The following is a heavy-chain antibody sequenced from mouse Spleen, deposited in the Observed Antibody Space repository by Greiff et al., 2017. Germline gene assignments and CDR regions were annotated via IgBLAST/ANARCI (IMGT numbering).Heavy chain of an antibody. CDR2: IYPRSGNT. J-gene: IGHJ1*03. CDR3: ANGDYYGSSPYWYFDV. Sequence: QVQLQQSGAELARPGASVKLSCKASGYTFTSYGISWVKQRTGQGLEWIGEIYPRSGNTYYNEKFKGKATLTADKSSSTAYMELRSLTSEDSAVYFCANGDYYGSSPYWYFDVWGTGTTVTVSS. CDR1: GYTFTSYG. D-gene: IGHD1-1*01. V-gene: IGHV1-81*01.